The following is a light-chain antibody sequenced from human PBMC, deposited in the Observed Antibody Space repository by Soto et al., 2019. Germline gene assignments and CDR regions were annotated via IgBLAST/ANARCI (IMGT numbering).Light chain of an antibody. CDR1: QSVNSSF. J-gene: IGKJ4*01. V-gene: IGKV3-20*01. CDR2: GAS. CDR3: QEYGSSPLT. Sequence: IVLTQSPGTLPLSPGERATLSCRAIQSVNSSFLAWYHLKPGQAPRLLIYGASSRATGTPDKCTCSGSGRYFTFTISRLEPENVAVYYCQEYGSSPLTFGGGTKVEIK.